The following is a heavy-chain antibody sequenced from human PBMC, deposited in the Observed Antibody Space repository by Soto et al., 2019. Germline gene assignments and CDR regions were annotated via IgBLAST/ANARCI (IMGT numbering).Heavy chain of an antibody. Sequence: QVQLVQSGAEVKKPGASVKVSCKASGYTFTDYYVHWVRQAPGQGLEWMGWINTNSGVTTFAQKFQGWVTLTRETSVNTAYMELNRLKSDDTAVFFCARGVSGWSPFDFWGQGTLVTVSS. D-gene: IGHD6-19*01. CDR1: GYTFTDYY. CDR2: INTNSGVT. CDR3: ARGVSGWSPFDF. V-gene: IGHV1-2*04. J-gene: IGHJ4*02.